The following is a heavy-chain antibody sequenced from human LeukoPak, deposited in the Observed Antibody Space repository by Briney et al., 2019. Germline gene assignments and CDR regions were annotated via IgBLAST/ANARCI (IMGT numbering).Heavy chain of an antibody. J-gene: IGHJ6*02. CDR2: INHSGST. Sequence: SETLSLTCAVYGGSFSGYYWSWIRQPPGKGLEWIGEINHSGSTNYNPSLKSRVTISVDTSKNQFSLKLSSVTAADTAVYYCARMTTPSYGDYVNYYYYGMDVWGQGTTVTVSS. V-gene: IGHV4-34*01. D-gene: IGHD4-17*01. CDR3: ARMTTPSYGDYVNYYYYGMDV. CDR1: GGSFSGYY.